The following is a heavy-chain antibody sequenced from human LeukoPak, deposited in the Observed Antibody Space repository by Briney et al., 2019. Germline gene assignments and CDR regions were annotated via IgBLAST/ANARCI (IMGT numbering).Heavy chain of an antibody. CDR1: GGTFSSYA. CDR2: IIPILGIA. D-gene: IGHD3-22*01. V-gene: IGHV1-69*04. CDR3: ARERDYYDSSGFYYTRDGFDY. Sequence: AASVKVSCKASGGTFSSYAISWVRQAPGQGLEWMGRIIPILGIANYAQKFQGRVTITADKSTSTAYMELSSLRSEDTAVYYCARERDYYDSSGFYYTRDGFDYWGQGTLVTVSS. J-gene: IGHJ4*02.